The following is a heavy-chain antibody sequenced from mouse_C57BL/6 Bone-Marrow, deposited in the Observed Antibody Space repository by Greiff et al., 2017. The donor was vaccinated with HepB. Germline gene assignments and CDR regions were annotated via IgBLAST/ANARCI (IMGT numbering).Heavy chain of an antibody. D-gene: IGHD1-1*01. CDR2: INPSSGYT. Sequence: QVQLQQPGAELARPGASVKMSCKASGYTFTSYTMHWVKQRPGQGLEWIGYINPSSGYTKYNQKFKDKATLTADKSSSTAYMQLSSLTSEDSAVYYCARDWDYGSRFDYWGQGTTLTVSS. CDR3: ARDWDYGSRFDY. V-gene: IGHV1-4*01. CDR1: GYTFTSYT. J-gene: IGHJ2*01.